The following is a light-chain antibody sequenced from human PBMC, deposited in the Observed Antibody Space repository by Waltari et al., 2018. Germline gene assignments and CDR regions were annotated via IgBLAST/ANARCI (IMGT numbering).Light chain of an antibody. CDR3: CSSAGGTTWV. CDR1: GNNVGGSNL. J-gene: IGLJ2*01. V-gene: IGLV2-23*02. CDR2: AVN. Sequence: QSPLPQPASVSGSPGQSIPISCSGTGNNVGGSNLGSWYQPLTGNAHKHMLYAVNKRRSGVAGRGSGSEAGNTASMTSSELRDEDDADYYCCSSAGGTTWVFGGGTKLAVL.